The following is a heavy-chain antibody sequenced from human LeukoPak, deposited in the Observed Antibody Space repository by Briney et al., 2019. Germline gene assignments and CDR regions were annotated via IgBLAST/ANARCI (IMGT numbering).Heavy chain of an antibody. Sequence: RSSETPSLTCTVSGYSISSGYYWGWIRQPPGKGLEWIGSIYHSGSTYYNPSLKSRVTISVDTSKNQFSLKLSSVTAADTAVYYCAIGVTAFDYWGQGTLVTVSS. CDR1: GYSISSGYY. J-gene: IGHJ4*02. CDR2: IYHSGST. D-gene: IGHD2-21*01. CDR3: AIGVTAFDY. V-gene: IGHV4-38-2*02.